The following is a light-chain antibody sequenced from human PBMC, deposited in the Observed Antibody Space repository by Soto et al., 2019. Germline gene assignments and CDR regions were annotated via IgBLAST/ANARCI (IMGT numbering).Light chain of an antibody. Sequence: QSVLTQPPSVSAAPGQKVTISCSGSSSNIGNNYVSWYQQLPGTAPKLLIYENNKRPSGIPDRFSGSKSGTSATLGITGLQTGDEADYYCGTWDSSLSVGGYVFGTGTKVTVL. CDR2: ENN. CDR1: SSNIGNNY. J-gene: IGLJ1*01. V-gene: IGLV1-51*02. CDR3: GTWDSSLSVGGYV.